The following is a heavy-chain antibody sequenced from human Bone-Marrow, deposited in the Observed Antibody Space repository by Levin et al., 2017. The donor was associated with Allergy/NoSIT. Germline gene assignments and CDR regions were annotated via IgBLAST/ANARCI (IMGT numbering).Heavy chain of an antibody. CDR1: GGRFSNYA. J-gene: IGHJ4*02. Sequence: PVASVKVSCKASGGRFSNYAISWVRQAPGQGLEWMGGIIPAFGSTNYAQKFQGRVTMTRDTSTSTVYMDLSSLRSEDTAVYYCARDRIAVAATGGDYWGQGTLVTVSS. V-gene: IGHV1-69*05. CDR2: IIPAFGST. CDR3: ARDRIAVAATGGDY. D-gene: IGHD6-13*01.